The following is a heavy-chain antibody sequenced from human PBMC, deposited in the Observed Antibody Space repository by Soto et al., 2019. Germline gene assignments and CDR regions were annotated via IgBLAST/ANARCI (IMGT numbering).Heavy chain of an antibody. CDR2: IYYSGST. CDR1: GGSISSSSYY. V-gene: IGHV4-39*01. Sequence: PSETLSITFTVSGGSISSSSYYWGWIRQPPGKGLEWIGSIYYSGSTYYNPSLKSRVTISVDTSKNQFSLKLSSVTAADTAVYYCAVHYDILTPSDYWGQGTLVTVSS. J-gene: IGHJ4*02. CDR3: AVHYDILTPSDY. D-gene: IGHD3-9*01.